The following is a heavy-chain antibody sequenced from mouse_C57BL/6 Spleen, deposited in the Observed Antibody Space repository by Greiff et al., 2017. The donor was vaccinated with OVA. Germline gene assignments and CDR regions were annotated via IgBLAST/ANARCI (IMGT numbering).Heavy chain of an antibody. V-gene: IGHV1-80*01. CDR1: GYAFSSYW. CDR2: IYPGDGDT. Sequence: QVQLQQSGAELVKPGASVKISCKASGYAFSSYWMNWVKQRPGKGLEWIGQIYPGDGDTNYNGKFKGKATLTADKSSSTAYMQLSSLTSEDSAVYFCARAYYDGPWVAYWGQGTLVTVSA. J-gene: IGHJ3*01. D-gene: IGHD1-1*01. CDR3: ARAYYDGPWVAY.